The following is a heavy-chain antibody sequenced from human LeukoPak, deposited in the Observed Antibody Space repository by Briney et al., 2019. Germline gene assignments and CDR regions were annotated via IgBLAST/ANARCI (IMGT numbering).Heavy chain of an antibody. CDR2: INSDGRII. CDR3: ARGRGWYFDL. D-gene: IGHD3-10*01. CDR1: GFTFSNYW. V-gene: IGHV3-74*01. Sequence: GGSPRLSCAASGFTFSNYWMHWVRQVPGKGLVWVSHINSDGRIINYADSVKGRFTISRDNAKNTLYLQMNSLRVEDTAVYYCARGRGWYFDLWGRGTLVTVSS. J-gene: IGHJ2*01.